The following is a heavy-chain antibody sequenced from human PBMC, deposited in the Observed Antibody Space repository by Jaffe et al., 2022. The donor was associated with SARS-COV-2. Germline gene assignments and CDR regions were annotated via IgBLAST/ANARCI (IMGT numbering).Heavy chain of an antibody. D-gene: IGHD5-12*01. J-gene: IGHJ4*02. CDR1: GGSISSYY. Sequence: QVQLQESGPGLVKPSETLSLTCTVSGGSISSYYWSWIRQPPGKGLEWIGYIYYSGSTNYNPSLKSRVTISVDTSKNQFSLKLSSVTAADTAVYYCAREGAWLQPLKWGQGTLVTVSS. V-gene: IGHV4-59*01. CDR3: AREGAWLQPLK. CDR2: IYYSGST.